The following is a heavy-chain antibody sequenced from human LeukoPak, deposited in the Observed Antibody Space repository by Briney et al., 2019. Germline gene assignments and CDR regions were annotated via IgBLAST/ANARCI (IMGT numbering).Heavy chain of an antibody. CDR3: AREPIAAAGPFDY. Sequence: GGSLRLSCAVSGFTFSTYWMSWVRQAPGKGLEWVSYISSSSTIYYADSVKGRFTISRDNAKNSLYLQMNSLRAEDTAVYYCAREPIAAAGPFDYWGQGTLVTVSS. D-gene: IGHD6-13*01. CDR2: ISSSSTI. CDR1: GFTFSTYW. J-gene: IGHJ4*02. V-gene: IGHV3-48*04.